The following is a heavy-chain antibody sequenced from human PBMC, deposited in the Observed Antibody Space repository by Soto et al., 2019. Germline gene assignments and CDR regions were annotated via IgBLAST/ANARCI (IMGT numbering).Heavy chain of an antibody. V-gene: IGHV1-18*01. CDR1: GYTFTSYG. CDR3: ARVDIVVVPAAIGGWFDP. D-gene: IGHD2-2*03. J-gene: IGHJ5*02. Sequence: QVQLVQSGAEVKKPGASVKVSCKASGYTFTSYGISWVRQAPGQGLEWMGGISAYNGNTNDAQKLQGRVTMTTDTSTSTASMELRSLRSDDTAVYYCARVDIVVVPAAIGGWFDPWGQGTLVTVSS. CDR2: ISAYNGNT.